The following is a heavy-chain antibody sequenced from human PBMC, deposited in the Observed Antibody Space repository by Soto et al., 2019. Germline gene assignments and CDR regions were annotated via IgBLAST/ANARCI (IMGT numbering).Heavy chain of an antibody. Sequence: SETLSLTCTVSGGSISSYYWSWIRQPAGKGLEWIGRIYTSGSTNYNPSLKSRVTMSVDTSKNQFSLKLSSVTAADTATYFCARMDGDYNYYGLDVWGHGIAVTVSS. CDR2: IYTSGST. V-gene: IGHV4-4*07. CDR1: GGSISSYY. CDR3: ARMDGDYNYYGLDV. J-gene: IGHJ6*02. D-gene: IGHD4-17*01.